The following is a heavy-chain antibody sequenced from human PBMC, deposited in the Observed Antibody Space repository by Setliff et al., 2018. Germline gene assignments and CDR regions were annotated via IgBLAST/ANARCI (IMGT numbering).Heavy chain of an antibody. V-gene: IGHV1-2*04. CDR1: GYTFTGYY. J-gene: IGHJ4*02. D-gene: IGHD2-8*01. Sequence: ASVKVSCKASGYTFTGYYMHWVRQAPGQGLEWMGWINPNSGGTNYAQKFQGWVTMTRDTSISTAYMELSRLRSDDTAVYYCARALVGTITHFDYWGQGTLVTVSS. CDR3: ARALVGTITHFDY. CDR2: INPNSGGT.